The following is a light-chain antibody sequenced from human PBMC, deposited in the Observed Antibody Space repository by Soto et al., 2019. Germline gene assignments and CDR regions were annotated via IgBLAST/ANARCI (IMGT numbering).Light chain of an antibody. J-gene: IGKJ1*01. CDR2: GAS. V-gene: IGKV3-20*01. CDR3: QQYGSSGTWT. Sequence: IRLTPSPCTLSLSPGERAPLSCRAIQSVSSSYLAWYQQKPGQAPRLLIYGASSRATGIPDRFSGSGSGTDFTLTISRLEPEDFAVYYCQQYGSSGTWTFGQGTKVDIK. CDR1: QSVSSSY.